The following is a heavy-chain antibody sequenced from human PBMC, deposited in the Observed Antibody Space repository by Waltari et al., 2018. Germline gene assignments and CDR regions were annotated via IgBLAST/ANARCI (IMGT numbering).Heavy chain of an antibody. D-gene: IGHD1-20*01. CDR1: GGSINNYF. CDR2: IRHTGVT. CDR3: ARWDSPGRYFGD. J-gene: IGHJ4*02. V-gene: IGHV4-59*08. Sequence: QVQLQESGPGLVKPSETLSLTCSVSGGSINNYFWNWIRQPPGKALQWIGFIRHTGVTKSNPSPKSRVTMTVDTSKSQISLRLTSVSATDTAVYFCARWDSPGRYFGDWGQGTPVTVSS.